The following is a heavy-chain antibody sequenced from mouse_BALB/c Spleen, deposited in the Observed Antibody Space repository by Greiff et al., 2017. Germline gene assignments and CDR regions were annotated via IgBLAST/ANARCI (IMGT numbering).Heavy chain of an antibody. CDR3: ARGYGNYDWYFDV. J-gene: IGHJ1*01. CDR1: GYTFTSYW. CDR2: INPSTGYT. D-gene: IGHD2-10*02. Sequence: VMLVESGAELAKPGASVKMSCKASGYTFTSYWMHWVKQRPGQGLEWIGYINPSTGYTEYNQKFKDKATLTADKSSSTAYMQLSSLTSEDSAVYYCARGYGNYDWYFDVWGAGTTVTVSS. V-gene: IGHV1-7*01.